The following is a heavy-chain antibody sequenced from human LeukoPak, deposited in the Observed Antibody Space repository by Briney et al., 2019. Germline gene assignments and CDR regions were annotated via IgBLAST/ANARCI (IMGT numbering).Heavy chain of an antibody. CDR1: GYTFIDHG. D-gene: IGHD3-3*01. CDR3: GRWSPDPNDS. CDR2: ISAYNGRT. J-gene: IGHJ4*02. Sequence: ASVKVSCKASGYTFIDHGISWVRQAPGQGLEWMGWISAYNGRTEYALKFQDRVTMTTDTSTTTGYMELRSLRSDDTAVYFCGRWSPDPNDSWGQGTLVTVSS. V-gene: IGHV1-18*01.